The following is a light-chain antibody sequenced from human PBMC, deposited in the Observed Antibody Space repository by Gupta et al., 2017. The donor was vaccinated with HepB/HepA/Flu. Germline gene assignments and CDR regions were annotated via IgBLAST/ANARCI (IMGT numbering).Light chain of an antibody. CDR2: EVN. CDR3: SSYAGSSTLV. V-gene: IGLV2-23*02. CDR1: SGDVGYYDL. Sequence: QSALTQPASVSGSPGQSITISCTGTSGDVGYYDLVSWYQQPPGKAPKLMIYEVNERPSGVSHRFSGSKSGNTASLTISGLQAEDEADYYCSSYAGSSTLVFGGGTKLTVL. J-gene: IGLJ2*01.